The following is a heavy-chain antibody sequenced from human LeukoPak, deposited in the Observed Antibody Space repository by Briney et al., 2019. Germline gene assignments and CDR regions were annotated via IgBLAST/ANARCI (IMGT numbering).Heavy chain of an antibody. CDR2: IYSGGST. V-gene: IGHV3-66*04. D-gene: IGHD6-19*01. CDR3: AKHKQWLVDY. J-gene: IGHJ4*02. Sequence: GGSLRLSCAASRFTFSSNYMSWVRQAPGKGLEWVSVIYSGGSTYYADSLKGRFTISRDNSKNTLYLQMNSLRAEDTAVYYCAKHKQWLVDYWGQGTLVTVSS. CDR1: RFTFSSNY.